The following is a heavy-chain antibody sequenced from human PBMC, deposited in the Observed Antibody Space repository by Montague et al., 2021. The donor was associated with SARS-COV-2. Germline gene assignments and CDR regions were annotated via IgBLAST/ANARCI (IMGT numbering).Heavy chain of an antibody. Sequence: SETLSLTCTVSSGSISSDYWSWIRQPPGKGLEWIGYVYHRGITNYNPSLKSRVTISVDTSKNQFSLKLTSVTAAGTAVYYCARGAGYSSSWYLAFELWGQGTMVTVSS. CDR2: VYHRGIT. J-gene: IGHJ3*01. V-gene: IGHV4-59*01. CDR1: SGSISSDY. D-gene: IGHD6-13*01. CDR3: ARGAGYSSSWYLAFEL.